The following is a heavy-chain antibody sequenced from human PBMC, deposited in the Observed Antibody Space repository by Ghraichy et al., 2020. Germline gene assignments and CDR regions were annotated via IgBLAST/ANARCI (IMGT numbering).Heavy chain of an antibody. CDR2: VYSSGST. J-gene: IGHJ4*01. CDR3: ARDRHGNYVSDYFDY. V-gene: IGHV4-4*07. Sequence: SETLSLTCTVSGASINGYYWSWIRQPAGKGLEWIGRVYSSGSTNYNPSLQSRVTMSVDTSKNQFSLRLTSVTAADTAVYYCARDRHGNYVSDYFDYWGRGTLVSVSS. D-gene: IGHD1-7*01. CDR1: GASINGYY.